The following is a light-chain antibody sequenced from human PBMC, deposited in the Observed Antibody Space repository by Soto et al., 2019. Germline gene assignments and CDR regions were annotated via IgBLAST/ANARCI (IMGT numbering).Light chain of an antibody. J-gene: IGKJ2*01. CDR1: QGISSY. CDR2: AAS. CDR3: PQLNSYPPT. Sequence: IQLTQSPSSLSASVGDRVTITCRASQGISSYVAWYQQKPGKAPKFLIYAASTLQRGVPSRFSGSGSGTDFTLTISSLQPEDFATYFCPQLNSYPPTFGQGTELEIK. V-gene: IGKV1-9*01.